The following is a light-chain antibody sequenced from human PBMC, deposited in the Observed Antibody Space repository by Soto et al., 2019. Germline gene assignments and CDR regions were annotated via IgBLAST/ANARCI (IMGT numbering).Light chain of an antibody. CDR3: HQRTPGPPGMYT. V-gene: IGKV3-11*01. J-gene: IGKJ2*01. CDR1: PSVNNY. CDR2: DAS. Sequence: EIVLTQSPATLSLSPGERATLSCRASPSVNNYFAWYQQKPGQAPRLLIYDASNRATGIPARFSGSGSGTDFTLTISSLEPEDFAVYYCHQRTPGPPGMYTFGQGTKLEIK.